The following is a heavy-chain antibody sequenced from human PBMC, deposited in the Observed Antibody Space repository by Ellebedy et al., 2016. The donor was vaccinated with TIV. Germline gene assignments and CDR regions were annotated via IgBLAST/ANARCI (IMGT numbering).Heavy chain of an antibody. V-gene: IGHV3-66*01. J-gene: IGHJ4*02. CDR2: IYSGGTT. Sequence: PGGSLRLSCAASGFTVSSNYMSWVRQAPGKGLEWVSVIYSGGTTNYADSVKGRFNISRDNSKNSLYLRMNSLRAEDTAVYYCARDSYGSGSYSSDWGQGTLVTVSS. CDR1: GFTVSSNY. CDR3: ARDSYGSGSYSSD. D-gene: IGHD3-10*01.